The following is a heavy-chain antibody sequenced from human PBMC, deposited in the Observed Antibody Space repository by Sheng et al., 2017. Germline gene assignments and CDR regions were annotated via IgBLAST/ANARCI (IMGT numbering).Heavy chain of an antibody. D-gene: IGHD6-13*01. CDR3: AHSPRGYSSSFDAFDI. J-gene: IGHJ3*02. CDR2: IYWNDDK. CDR1: GFSLNTGGVG. Sequence: QITLKVSGPTLVEPTQTLTLTCTFSGFSLNTGGVGVGWIRQPPGKALEWLALIYWNDDKRYSPSLKSRLTITKDTSKNQVVLTMTNMDPVDTATYYCAHSPRGYSSSFDAFDIWGQGTMVTVSS. V-gene: IGHV2-5*01.